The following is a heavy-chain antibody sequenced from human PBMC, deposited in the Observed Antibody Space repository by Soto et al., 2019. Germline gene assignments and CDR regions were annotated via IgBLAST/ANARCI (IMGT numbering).Heavy chain of an antibody. V-gene: IGHV1-2*02. J-gene: IGHJ5*02. CDR2: INPKTGAT. Sequence: ASVKVSCKASGYTFTGYYIHWVLQAPGQGLQWVGWINPKTGATNFAQRFQGRVTMTRDTSITTAYMDLSSLTSDDTATYYCAKTYDGSGQPSHWFGPWGQGTPVTVSS. CDR1: GYTFTGYY. CDR3: AKTYDGSGQPSHWFGP. D-gene: IGHD3-22*01.